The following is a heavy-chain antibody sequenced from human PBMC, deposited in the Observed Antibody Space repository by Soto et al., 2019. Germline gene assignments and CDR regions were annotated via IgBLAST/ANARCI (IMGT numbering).Heavy chain of an antibody. Sequence: QLQLQESGSGLVRPSQTLSLTCAVSGDSISRGGYSWTWIRQPPGKALEWIGNIYDSGSTSYNPSLKSRVTISVDRSRNQFSLKLTSVTAADTAVYFCARGSSSYYDYGMDVWGQGTTGTVSS. V-gene: IGHV4-30-2*01. CDR1: GDSISRGGYS. D-gene: IGHD6-6*01. CDR2: IYDSGST. CDR3: ARGSSSYYDYGMDV. J-gene: IGHJ6*02.